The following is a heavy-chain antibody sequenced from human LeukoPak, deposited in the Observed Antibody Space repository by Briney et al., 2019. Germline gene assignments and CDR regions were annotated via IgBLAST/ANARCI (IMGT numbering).Heavy chain of an antibody. CDR2: IIPIIGIP. D-gene: IGHD1-26*01. Sequence: ASVKVSCKASGDTFSSSAITWVRQVPGQGLEWMGRIIPIIGIPNYAQKFQGRVTITADKSTTTAYMELSSLRSEDTAVYFCARDSSILDRGAYYAYWGQGTLVTVSS. V-gene: IGHV1-69*04. J-gene: IGHJ4*02. CDR3: ARDSSILDRGAYYAY. CDR1: GDTFSSSA.